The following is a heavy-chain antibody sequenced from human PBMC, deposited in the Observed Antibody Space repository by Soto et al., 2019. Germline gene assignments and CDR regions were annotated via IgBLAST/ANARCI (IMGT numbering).Heavy chain of an antibody. V-gene: IGHV3-23*01. CDR2: ISGIGGST. CDR3: AKDAGGKITMVRGVIIRTFWSLDY. Sequence: GSLRLSCAASGFPFSSYAMSWVRQAPWKGLEWVSAISGIGGSTYYADSGKGRFTISRDNSKNTLYLQMNSLRAEDTAVYYCAKDAGGKITMVRGVIIRTFWSLDYWGQENRITVSS. CDR1: GFPFSSYA. J-gene: IGHJ4*02. D-gene: IGHD3-10*01.